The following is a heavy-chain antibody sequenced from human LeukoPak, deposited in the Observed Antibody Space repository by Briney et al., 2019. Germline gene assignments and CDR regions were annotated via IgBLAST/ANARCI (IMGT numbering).Heavy chain of an antibody. V-gene: IGHV2-5*02. CDR3: VHRVGTSDSTWDVGIFDY. CDR2: IYWDDDK. Sequence: KTSGPTLVNPTQTLTLTCTFSGFSLNTGGVGVGWVRQPPGRALECLALIYWDDDKRYNPSLKNRLTITKDTSKNQVVLTMTNMDPVDTATYFCVHRVGTSDSTWDVGIFDYWSQGTLVTVSS. CDR1: GFSLNTGGVG. J-gene: IGHJ4*02. D-gene: IGHD6-13*01.